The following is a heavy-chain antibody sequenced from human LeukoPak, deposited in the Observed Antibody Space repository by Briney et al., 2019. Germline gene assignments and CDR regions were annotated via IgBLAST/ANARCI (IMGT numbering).Heavy chain of an antibody. CDR1: GYTFTSYD. J-gene: IGHJ4*02. Sequence: ASVKVSCKASGYTFTSYDINWVRQAPGQGLEWMGWINPNSGGTNYAQKFQGRVTMTRDTSISTAYMELSRLRSDDTAVYYCARDYYDSSGYYSDQNFDYWGQGTLVTVSS. CDR2: INPNSGGT. CDR3: ARDYYDSSGYYSDQNFDY. V-gene: IGHV1-2*02. D-gene: IGHD3-22*01.